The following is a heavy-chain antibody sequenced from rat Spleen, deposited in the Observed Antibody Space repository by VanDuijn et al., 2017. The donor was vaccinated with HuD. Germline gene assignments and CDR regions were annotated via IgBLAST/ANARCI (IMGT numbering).Heavy chain of an antibody. CDR3: AKDMYYSGYFDY. CDR1: GFTFSDYY. J-gene: IGHJ2*01. D-gene: IGHD1-2*01. Sequence: EVQLVESDGGLVQPGRSLKLSCAASGFTFSDYYMAWVRQAPTKGLEWVATISSDGRRNYYRDSVKGRFTISRDNAKSSLYLQMDSLRSEDTATYYCAKDMYYSGYFDYWGQGVMVTVSS. V-gene: IGHV5-29*01. CDR2: ISSDGRRN.